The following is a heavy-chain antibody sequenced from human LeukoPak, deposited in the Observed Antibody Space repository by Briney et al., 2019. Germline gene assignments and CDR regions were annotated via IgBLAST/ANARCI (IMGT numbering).Heavy chain of an antibody. V-gene: IGHV1-18*01. Sequence: ASVKVSCKASGYTFTSYGISWVRQAPGQGLEWMGWISAYNGNTNYAQKLQGRVTMTTDTSTSAAYMELRSLRSDDTAVYYCARDLPNYDSSGLFDYWGQGTLVTVSS. D-gene: IGHD3-22*01. CDR1: GYTFTSYG. CDR3: ARDLPNYDSSGLFDY. CDR2: ISAYNGNT. J-gene: IGHJ4*02.